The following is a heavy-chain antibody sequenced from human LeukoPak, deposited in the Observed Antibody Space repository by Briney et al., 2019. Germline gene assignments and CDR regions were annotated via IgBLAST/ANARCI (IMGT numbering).Heavy chain of an antibody. CDR1: GYTFTGYY. Sequence: GASVKVSCKASGYTFTGYYMHWVRQAPGQGPEWMGWINPNSGGTNYAQKFQGRVTMTRDTSISTAYMELSRLRSDDTAVYYCARGYYGSGSYYHFDYWGQGTLVTVSS. D-gene: IGHD3-10*01. J-gene: IGHJ4*02. V-gene: IGHV1-2*02. CDR3: ARGYYGSGSYYHFDY. CDR2: INPNSGGT.